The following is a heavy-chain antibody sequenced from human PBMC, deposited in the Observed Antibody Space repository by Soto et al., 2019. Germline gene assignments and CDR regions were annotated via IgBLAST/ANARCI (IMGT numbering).Heavy chain of an antibody. V-gene: IGHV3-48*04. J-gene: IGHJ4*03. CDR2: INDISNAI. D-gene: IGHD5-12*01. Sequence: EMQLVESGGGLVQPGGSLRLSCTASGFTFTDHSMNWVRHAPGKGLEWLSYINDISNAIHYADSVKGRFAMSRDNAKKSVFLQMNSLRVEDTGVHYCARDRSTTFSVDLLGQGTVVTVSS. CDR3: ARDRSTTFSVDL. CDR1: GFTFTDHS.